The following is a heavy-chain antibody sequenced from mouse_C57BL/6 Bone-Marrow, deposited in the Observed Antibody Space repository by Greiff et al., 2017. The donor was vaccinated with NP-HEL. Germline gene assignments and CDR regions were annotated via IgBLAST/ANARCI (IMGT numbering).Heavy chain of an antibody. D-gene: IGHD1-1*01. V-gene: IGHV1-55*01. CDR2: IYPGSGSP. CDR3: ARGWITTVVATGGDY. J-gene: IGHJ2*01. Sequence: QVQLQQPGAELVKPGASVKMSCKASGYTFTSYWITWVKQRPGQGLEWIGDIYPGSGSPNYNEKFKSKATLTVDTSSSTAYMQLSSLTSEDSAVYYCARGWITTVVATGGDYWGQGTTLTVSS. CDR1: GYTFTSYW.